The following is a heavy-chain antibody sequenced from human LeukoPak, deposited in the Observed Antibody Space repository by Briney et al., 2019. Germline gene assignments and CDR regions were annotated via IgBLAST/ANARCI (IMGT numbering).Heavy chain of an antibody. V-gene: IGHV4-39*07. CDR2: IYYSGST. CDR1: GGSISSSSYY. Sequence: SETLSLTCTVSGGSISSSSYYWGWIRQPPGKGLEWIGSIYYSGSTNYNPSLKSRVTISVDTSKNQFSLKLSSVTAADTAVYYCARAGSSGWYSPRIFDYWGQGTLVTVSS. D-gene: IGHD6-19*01. CDR3: ARAGSSGWYSPRIFDY. J-gene: IGHJ4*02.